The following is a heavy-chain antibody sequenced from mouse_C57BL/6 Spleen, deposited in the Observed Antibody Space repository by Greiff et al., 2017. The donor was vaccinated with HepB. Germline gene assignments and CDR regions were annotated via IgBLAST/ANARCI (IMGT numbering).Heavy chain of an antibody. J-gene: IGHJ2*01. V-gene: IGHV7-3*01. D-gene: IGHD4-1*01. Sequence: EVQLVESGGGLVQPGGSLSLSCAASGFTFTDYYMSWVRQPPGKALEWLGFIRNKANGYTTEYSASVKGRFTISRDNSQSILYLQMNALRAEDSATYYGARNRNGDVGYYLDNWGQGTTLTVSS. CDR2: IRNKANGYTT. CDR1: GFTFTDYY. CDR3: ARNRNGDVGYYLDN.